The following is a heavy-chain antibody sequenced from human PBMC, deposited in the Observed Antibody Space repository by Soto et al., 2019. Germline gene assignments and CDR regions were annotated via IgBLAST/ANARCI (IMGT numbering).Heavy chain of an antibody. CDR2: ISGSGGST. CDR1: GFTFSSYA. CDR3: AAGISSIAARPSYFDY. Sequence: GGSLRLSCAASGFTFSSYAMSWVRQAPGKGLEWVSAISGSGGSTYYADSVKGRFTISRDNSKNTLYLQMNSLRAEDTAVYYCAAGISSIAARPSYFDYWGQGTLVTSPQ. V-gene: IGHV3-23*01. D-gene: IGHD6-6*01. J-gene: IGHJ4*02.